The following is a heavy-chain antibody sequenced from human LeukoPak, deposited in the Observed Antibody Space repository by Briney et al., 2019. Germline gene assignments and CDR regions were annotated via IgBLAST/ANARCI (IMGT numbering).Heavy chain of an antibody. CDR2: ISAYNGNT. J-gene: IGHJ4*02. CDR3: ARAPYLWERWISDY. CDR1: GYTFTSYG. Sequence: WASVKVSCKASGYTFTSYGISWVRQAPGQGLEWMGWISAYNGNTNYAQKLQGRVTMTTDTSTSTAYMELRSLRSDDTAVYYCARAPYLWERWISDYWGQGTLVTVSS. V-gene: IGHV1-18*01. D-gene: IGHD1-26*01.